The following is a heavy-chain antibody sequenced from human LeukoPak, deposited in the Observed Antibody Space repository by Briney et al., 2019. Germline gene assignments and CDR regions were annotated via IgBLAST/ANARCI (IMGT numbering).Heavy chain of an antibody. CDR3: ARATQWLGYNWFDP. J-gene: IGHJ5*02. Sequence: GGSLRLSCAASGFTFSSYSMNWVRQAPGKGLEWVSSISSSSSYIYYADSVKGRFTISRDNAKNSLYLQMNSLKTEDTAVYYCARATQWLGYNWFDPWGQGTLVTASS. V-gene: IGHV3-21*04. D-gene: IGHD6-19*01. CDR1: GFTFSSYS. CDR2: ISSSSSYI.